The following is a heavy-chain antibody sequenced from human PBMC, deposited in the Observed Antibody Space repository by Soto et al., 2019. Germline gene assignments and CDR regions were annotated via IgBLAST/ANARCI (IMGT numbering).Heavy chain of an antibody. D-gene: IGHD3-10*01. V-gene: IGHV3-23*01. CDR3: AFNSGSGSYYFDY. J-gene: IGHJ4*02. CDR2: ISGGGETT. CDR1: GFTFSSYA. Sequence: EVQLLESGGGLVQPGGSPRLSCAASGFTFSSYAMWWVRQAPGKGLECVSAISGGGETTYYADSVKGRFTISRDNSKNTRYLQMNSLRAEDTAVYYCAFNSGSGSYYFDYWGQGTLVTVSS.